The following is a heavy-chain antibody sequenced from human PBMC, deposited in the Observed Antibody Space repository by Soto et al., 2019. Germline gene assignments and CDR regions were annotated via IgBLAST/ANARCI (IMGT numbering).Heavy chain of an antibody. D-gene: IGHD4-17*01. Sequence: SETLSLTCTVSSGSISTYYWSWIWQPPGKGLEWIGYISYSGSTNYNPSLKSRLTISVDTSKNQFSLKLSSVTAADTAVYYCARDAMTTVIPYYYYYGMDVWGQGTTVTVS. J-gene: IGHJ6*02. CDR3: ARDAMTTVIPYYYYYGMDV. CDR1: SGSISTYY. V-gene: IGHV4-59*01. CDR2: ISYSGST.